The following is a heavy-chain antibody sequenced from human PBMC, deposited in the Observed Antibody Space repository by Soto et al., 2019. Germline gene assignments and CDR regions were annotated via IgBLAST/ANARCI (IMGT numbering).Heavy chain of an antibody. CDR2: INHSGST. Sequence: SETLSLTCAVYGGSFSGYYWSWIRQPPGKGLEWIGEINHSGSTNYNPSLKSRVTISVDTSKNQFSLKLSSVTAADTAVYYCARGLVVVAATGGFCWFDPWGQGTLVTVSS. V-gene: IGHV4-34*01. D-gene: IGHD2-15*01. CDR1: GGSFSGYY. CDR3: ARGLVVVAATGGFCWFDP. J-gene: IGHJ5*02.